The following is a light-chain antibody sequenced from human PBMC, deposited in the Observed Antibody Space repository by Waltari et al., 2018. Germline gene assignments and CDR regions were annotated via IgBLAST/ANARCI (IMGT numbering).Light chain of an antibody. CDR1: SSDVGAYNY. V-gene: IGLV2-14*03. Sequence: QSALTQPASVSGSPGQSITISCAGRSSDVGAYNYFSWYQQHPGKAPRLIIYDVSNRPSGVSNRFSGSRSGNTASLTISGLQAEDEADYYCASYTTSDSYVFGTGTEVTVL. J-gene: IGLJ1*01. CDR3: ASYTTSDSYV. CDR2: DVS.